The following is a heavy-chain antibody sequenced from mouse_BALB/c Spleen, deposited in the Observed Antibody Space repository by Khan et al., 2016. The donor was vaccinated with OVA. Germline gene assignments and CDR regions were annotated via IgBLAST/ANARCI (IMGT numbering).Heavy chain of an antibody. J-gene: IGHJ3*01. CDR1: GYSITSEYA. D-gene: IGHD2-4*01. CDR2: INYSGNT. Sequence: EVKLEESGPDLVKPSQSLSLTCTVTGYSITSEYAWNWIRQFPGNKLEWMGYINYSGNTRYNPSLKSRISITRDTSKNQFFLQLNSVTTEDTATYYCTRKDYYDYDPFPYWGQGTLVTVSA. CDR3: TRKDYYDYDPFPY. V-gene: IGHV3-2*02.